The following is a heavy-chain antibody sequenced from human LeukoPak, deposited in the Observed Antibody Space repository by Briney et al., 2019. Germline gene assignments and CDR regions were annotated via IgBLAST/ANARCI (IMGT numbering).Heavy chain of an antibody. CDR1: GFTFNSYW. Sequence: GGSLRLSCAASGFTFNSYWMSWVRQAPGKGLEWVAYIKQDGNEKYYVDSVKGRFTISRDNAKNSLYLQMNSLRAEDTAVYYCAKGSAWGTGTTYYWGQGTLVTVSS. D-gene: IGHD1-7*01. J-gene: IGHJ4*02. CDR2: IKQDGNEK. V-gene: IGHV3-7*01. CDR3: AKGSAWGTGTTYY.